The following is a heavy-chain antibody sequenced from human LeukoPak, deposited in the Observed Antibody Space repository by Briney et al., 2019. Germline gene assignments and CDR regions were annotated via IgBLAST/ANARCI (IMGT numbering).Heavy chain of an antibody. J-gene: IGHJ4*02. CDR2: ISYDGSNK. V-gene: IGHV3-30*03. CDR3: ARGRDLLPTPDFDY. Sequence: GGSLRLSCAASGFTFSSYGMHWVRQAPGKGLEWVAVISYDGSNKYYADSVKGRFTISRDNSKNTLYLQMNSLRAEDTAVYYCARGRDLLPTPDFDYWGQGTLVTVSS. D-gene: IGHD1-26*01. CDR1: GFTFSSYG.